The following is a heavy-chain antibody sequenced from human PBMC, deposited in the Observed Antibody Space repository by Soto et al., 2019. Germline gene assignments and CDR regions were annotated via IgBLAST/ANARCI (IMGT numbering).Heavy chain of an antibody. Sequence: GGSLRLSCAASGFTLSGYWMHWVRQAPGKGLVWVSRIESDGSSTWYADSVKGRFTISRDNAKNTLYLQMNSLRAEETAVYYCDRVHCRGNGCRNSFSHWGQGTLVTVSS. V-gene: IGHV3-74*01. CDR3: DRVHCRGNGCRNSFSH. J-gene: IGHJ4*02. CDR1: GFTLSGYW. D-gene: IGHD2-2*01. CDR2: IESDGSST.